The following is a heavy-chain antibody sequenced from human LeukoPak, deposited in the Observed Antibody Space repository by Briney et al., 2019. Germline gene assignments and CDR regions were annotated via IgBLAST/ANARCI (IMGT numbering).Heavy chain of an antibody. J-gene: IGHJ4*02. CDR1: GFTFSDYY. Sequence: GGSLRLSCAASGFTFSDYYMSWIRQAPGKGLEWVSYISSSGSTIYYADSVKGRFTISRDNAKNSLYLQMNSLRAEDTAVYYCARAAYYDILTGYLEHFDYWGQGTLVTVSS. CDR3: ARAAYYDILTGYLEHFDY. D-gene: IGHD3-9*01. V-gene: IGHV3-11*01. CDR2: ISSSGSTI.